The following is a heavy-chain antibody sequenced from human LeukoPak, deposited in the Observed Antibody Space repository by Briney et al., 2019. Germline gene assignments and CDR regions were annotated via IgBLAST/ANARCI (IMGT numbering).Heavy chain of an antibody. J-gene: IGHJ6*02. CDR1: GGSFSDYY. Sequence: SETLSLTCAVYGGSFSDYYWSWIRQPPGKGLEWIGEINHSGSTNYNPPLKSRVTISVDTSKNQFSVKVSSVTAADTAVYYCARLAARQRYYYYGMDVWGQGTTVTVSS. D-gene: IGHD6-25*01. CDR3: ARLAARQRYYYYGMDV. V-gene: IGHV4-34*01. CDR2: INHSGST.